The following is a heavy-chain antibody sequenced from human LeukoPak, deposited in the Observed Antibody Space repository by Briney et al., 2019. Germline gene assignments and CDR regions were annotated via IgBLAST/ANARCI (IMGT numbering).Heavy chain of an antibody. Sequence: GGSLRLSCAASGFTFSSYGMHWVRQAPGKGLEWVAFIRYDGSNKYYADSVKGRFTISRDNSKNTLYLQMNSLRAEDTAVYYCAKGAGYSSSWYGDYWGQGTLVTVSS. CDR3: AKGAGYSSSWYGDY. J-gene: IGHJ4*02. CDR1: GFTFSSYG. CDR2: IRYDGSNK. D-gene: IGHD6-13*01. V-gene: IGHV3-30*02.